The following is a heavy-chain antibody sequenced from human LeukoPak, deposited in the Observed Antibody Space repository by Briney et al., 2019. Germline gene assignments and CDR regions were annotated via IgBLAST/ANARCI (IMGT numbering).Heavy chain of an antibody. J-gene: IGHJ4*02. Sequence: ASVKVSCKASGYTFTGYYMHWVRQAPGQGLEWMGWINPNSGGTNYAQKFQGRVTMTRDTSISTAYMELSRLRSDDTAVYYCARSLPWELLHLFDYWGQGTLVTVSS. CDR1: GYTFTGYY. V-gene: IGHV1-2*02. CDR3: ARSLPWELLHLFDY. CDR2: INPNSGGT. D-gene: IGHD1-26*01.